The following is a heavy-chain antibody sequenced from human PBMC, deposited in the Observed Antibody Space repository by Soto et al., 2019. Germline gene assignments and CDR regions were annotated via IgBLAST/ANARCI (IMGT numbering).Heavy chain of an antibody. CDR3: ATDHGYSSGWYGAFDI. Sequence: ASVKVSCKVSGYTLTELSMHWVRQAPGKGLEWMGGFDPEDGETIYAQKFQGRVTMTEDTSTDTAYMELSSLRSEDTAVYYCATDHGYSSGWYGAFDIWGQGTMVTVS. CDR2: FDPEDGET. V-gene: IGHV1-24*01. D-gene: IGHD6-19*01. J-gene: IGHJ3*02. CDR1: GYTLTELS.